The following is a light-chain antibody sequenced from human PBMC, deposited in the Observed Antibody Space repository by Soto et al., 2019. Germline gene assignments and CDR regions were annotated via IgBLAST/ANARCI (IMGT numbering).Light chain of an antibody. V-gene: IGKV3-20*01. CDR3: QQYGTSPT. Sequence: DIVLTQSPGTLALSPGERASLSCRASQSLSSNSLAWYQQRPGLAPRLLIYGASSRATGIPDRFSGSGSGTDFTLTIRRLEPEDFAVYYCQQYGTSPTFGGGTKVDIK. CDR2: GAS. CDR1: QSLSSNS. J-gene: IGKJ4*01.